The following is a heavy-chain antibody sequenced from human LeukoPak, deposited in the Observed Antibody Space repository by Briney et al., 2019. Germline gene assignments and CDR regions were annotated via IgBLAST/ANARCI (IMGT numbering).Heavy chain of an antibody. Sequence: ASVKVSCKASGYTFSGYFIHWVRQAAGQGLEWMGRINANSGGTEYAQNFQGRVTMTRDTSISTASMGLSRLTSDDTAVYYCARDLSSTSNWELDYWGQGTLVTVSS. J-gene: IGHJ4*02. CDR2: INANSGGT. CDR1: GYTFSGYF. CDR3: ARDLSSTSNWELDY. D-gene: IGHD7-27*01. V-gene: IGHV1-2*06.